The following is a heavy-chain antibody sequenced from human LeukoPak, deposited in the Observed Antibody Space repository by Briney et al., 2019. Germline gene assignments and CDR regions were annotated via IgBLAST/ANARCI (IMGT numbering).Heavy chain of an antibody. CDR3: ARESGHDAFDI. V-gene: IGHV1-8*01. J-gene: IGHJ3*02. CDR2: MNPNSGNT. D-gene: IGHD6-25*01. CDR1: GYTFTSYD. Sequence: ASVKVSCKASGYTFTSYDINWVRQATGQGLEWMGWMNPNSGNTGYAQKFQGRVTMTRNTSISTAYMELSRLRSDDTAVYYCARESGHDAFDIWGQGTMVTVSS.